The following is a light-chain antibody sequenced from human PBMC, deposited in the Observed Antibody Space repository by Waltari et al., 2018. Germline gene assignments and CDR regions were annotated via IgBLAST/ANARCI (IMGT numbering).Light chain of an antibody. J-gene: IGLJ2*01. CDR2: KDD. CDR1: KLGNKY. CDR3: QAWDSGTVV. Sequence: SYELTQPPSVSVSPGQTASITCSADKLGNKYAYWYQQKSGQSPVLVIYKDDKRPAEMSGRFSGSNSGNTATLTISGTHAMDEADYYCQAWDSGTVVFGGGTKLTVL. V-gene: IGLV3-1*01.